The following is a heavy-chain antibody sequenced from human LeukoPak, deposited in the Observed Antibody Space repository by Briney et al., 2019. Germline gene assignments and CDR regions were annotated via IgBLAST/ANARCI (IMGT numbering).Heavy chain of an antibody. CDR3: ARRPRYCSSTSCRAFDY. CDR2: IYHSGST. V-gene: IGHV4-30-2*01. Sequence: SQTLSLTCTVSGGSISSGGYYWSWIRQPPGKGLEWIGYIYHSGSTYYNPSLKSRVTISVDTSKNQFSLKLSSVTAADTAVYYCARRPRYCSSTSCRAFDYWGQGTLVTVSS. J-gene: IGHJ4*02. CDR1: GGSISSGGYY. D-gene: IGHD2-2*01.